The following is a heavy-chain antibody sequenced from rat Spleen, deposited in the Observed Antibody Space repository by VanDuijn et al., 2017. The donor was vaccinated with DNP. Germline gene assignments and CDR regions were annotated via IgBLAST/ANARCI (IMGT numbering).Heavy chain of an antibody. J-gene: IGHJ4*01. CDR3: VKDRTGGFAMDA. CDR2: INTDGDTT. V-gene: IGHV5-58*01. Sequence: EVQLVETGGGLVQPGRSLKLSCVASGFTFSGYWMYWVRQVPGKGLEWIASINTDGDTTYYPDSVKGRFTVSSDNAENTVWLQRNSLRSEDTATYYCVKDRTGGFAMDAWGQGTSVTVSS. CDR1: GFTFSGYW. D-gene: IGHD4-1*01.